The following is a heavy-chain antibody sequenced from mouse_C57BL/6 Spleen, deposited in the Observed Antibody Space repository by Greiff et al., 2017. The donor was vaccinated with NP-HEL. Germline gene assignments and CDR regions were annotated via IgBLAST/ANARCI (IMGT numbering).Heavy chain of an antibody. CDR2: INPGSGGT. D-gene: IGHD2-4*01. Sequence: QVQLQQSGAELVRPGTSVKVSCKASGYAFTNYLIEWVKQRPGQGLESIGVINPGSGGTNYNEKFKGKATLTADKSSSTAYMQLSSLTSEDSAVYFCARGRLREGFAYWGQGTLVTVSA. J-gene: IGHJ3*01. V-gene: IGHV1-54*01. CDR1: GYAFTNYL. CDR3: ARGRLREGFAY.